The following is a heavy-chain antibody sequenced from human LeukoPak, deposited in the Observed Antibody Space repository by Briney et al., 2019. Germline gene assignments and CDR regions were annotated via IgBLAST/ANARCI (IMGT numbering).Heavy chain of an antibody. D-gene: IGHD1-1*01. Sequence: GGSLRLSCEASRFSFSTYGMHWVRQAPGKGLEWVGLIWYDGSNKYYADSVQGRFTISRDNSNNTLYLQMNSLRAEDTAVYYCAKDHLSGIGTTGYFDLWGQGTLVTVSS. J-gene: IGHJ4*02. CDR1: RFSFSTYG. CDR3: AKDHLSGIGTTGYFDL. V-gene: IGHV3-33*06. CDR2: IWYDGSNK.